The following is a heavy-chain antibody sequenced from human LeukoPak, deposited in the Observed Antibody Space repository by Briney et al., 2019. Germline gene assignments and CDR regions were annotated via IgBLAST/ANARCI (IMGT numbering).Heavy chain of an antibody. Sequence: GESLHISCKGSGYSFSNYWIAWVRQMPGKGLEWMGIIFHGESNTRYSPSFQGQVTISADKSISTAYLQWSTLKASDTAMYYCAIHALPLYSGGRNYYYYGMDVWGQGNTVTVSS. D-gene: IGHD6-19*01. J-gene: IGHJ6*02. CDR3: AIHALPLYSGGRNYYYYGMDV. CDR1: GYSFSNYW. V-gene: IGHV5-51*01. CDR2: IFHGESNT.